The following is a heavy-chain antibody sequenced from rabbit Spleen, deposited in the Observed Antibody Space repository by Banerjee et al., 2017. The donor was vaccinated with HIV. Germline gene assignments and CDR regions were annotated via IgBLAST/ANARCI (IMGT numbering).Heavy chain of an antibody. Sequence: QEQLVESGGGLVKPEGSLTLTCTASGFTISSSYWMCWVRQAPGKGLEWIACIYTGSGGSTYYASWAKGRFTISKTSSTTVTLQMTSLTAADTATYFCARFYRSDDAYDLWGPGTLVTVS. V-gene: IGHV1S45*01. CDR2: IYTGSGGST. CDR1: GFTISSSYW. J-gene: IGHJ4*01. D-gene: IGHD2-1*01. CDR3: ARFYRSDDAYDL.